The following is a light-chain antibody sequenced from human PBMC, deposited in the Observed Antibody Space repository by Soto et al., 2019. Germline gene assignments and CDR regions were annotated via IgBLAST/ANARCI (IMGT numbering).Light chain of an antibody. J-gene: IGKJ1*01. CDR3: MQGTHWPWT. Sequence: DVVMTQSPLSLPVTLGQPASISCRSSQSLMHSDGDTYLNWFQQRPGQSPRRLIYKVSDRDSGVPDRFTGSGSGTDFTLKISRVEAEDVGVYYCMQGTHWPWTFGQGTELEIK. CDR2: KVS. V-gene: IGKV2-30*02. CDR1: QSLMHSDGDTY.